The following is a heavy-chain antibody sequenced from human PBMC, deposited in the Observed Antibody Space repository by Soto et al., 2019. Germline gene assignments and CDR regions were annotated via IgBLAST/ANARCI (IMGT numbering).Heavy chain of an antibody. CDR3: ARGGGDCSGGSCYFDY. D-gene: IGHD2-15*01. CDR2: ISSSSSYI. J-gene: IGHJ4*02. CDR1: GFTFSSYS. V-gene: IGHV3-21*01. Sequence: GGSLRLSCAASGFTFSSYSMNWVRQAPGKGLEWVSSISSSSSYIYYADSVKGRFTISRDNAKNSLYLQMNSLRAEDTAVYYCARGGGDCSGGSCYFDYWGQGTLVTVSS.